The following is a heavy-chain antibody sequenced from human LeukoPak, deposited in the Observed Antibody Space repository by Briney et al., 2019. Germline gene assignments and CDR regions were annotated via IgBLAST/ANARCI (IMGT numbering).Heavy chain of an antibody. D-gene: IGHD2-15*01. J-gene: IGHJ4*02. CDR2: ISSSSSYI. Sequence: GGSLRLSCAASGFSLSTYSMNWVRQAPAKGQEWVSFISSSSSYIYYADSVKGRFTLSRDNAKNSLYLQMNSLRAEDTAIYYCARDHVVDGLVFDYWGQGALVTVSS. CDR3: ARDHVVDGLVFDY. V-gene: IGHV3-21*03. CDR1: GFSLSTYS.